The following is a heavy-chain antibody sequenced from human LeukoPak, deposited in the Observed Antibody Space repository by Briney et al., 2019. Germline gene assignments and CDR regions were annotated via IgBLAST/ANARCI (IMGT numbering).Heavy chain of an antibody. CDR3: AREAYSAYAFDI. Sequence: ASVKVSCKASGYTFTGYYMHWVRQASGQGLEWTGWINPNSGGTNYAQKFQGRVTMTRDTSISTAYMELSRLRSDDTAVYYCAREAYSAYAFDIWGQGTMVTVSS. V-gene: IGHV1-2*02. J-gene: IGHJ3*02. CDR2: INPNSGGT. D-gene: IGHD1-26*01. CDR1: GYTFTGYY.